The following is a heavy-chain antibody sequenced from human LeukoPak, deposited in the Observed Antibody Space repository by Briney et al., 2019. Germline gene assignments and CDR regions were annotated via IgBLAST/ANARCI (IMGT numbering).Heavy chain of an antibody. Sequence: GGALRLSCAASGFNFSSYPLSWGRPAPGKGVEGGSVIYSGGSTYYADSAKGRFTISRDNSKNTPYLQMNSLRAEDTAVYYCARGGDSSGWYSPYYYYGMDVWGQGTTVTVSS. CDR2: IYSGGST. CDR3: ARGGDSSGWYSPYYYYGMDV. V-gene: IGHV3-53*01. D-gene: IGHD6-19*01. CDR1: GFNFSSYP. J-gene: IGHJ6*02.